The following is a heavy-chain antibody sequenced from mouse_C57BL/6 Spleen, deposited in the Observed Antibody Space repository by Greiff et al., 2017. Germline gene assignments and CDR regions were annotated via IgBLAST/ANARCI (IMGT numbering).Heavy chain of an antibody. CDR3: ARNYDGSSYVYFDV. J-gene: IGHJ1*03. Sequence: QVQLQQSGAELARPGASVKLSCKASGYTFTSYGISWVKQRTGQGLEWIGEIYPRSGNTYYNEKFKGKATLTADKSSSTAYMELRSLTSEDSAVYFWARNYDGSSYVYFDVWGTGTTVTVSS. V-gene: IGHV1-81*01. CDR1: GYTFTSYG. D-gene: IGHD1-1*01. CDR2: IYPRSGNT.